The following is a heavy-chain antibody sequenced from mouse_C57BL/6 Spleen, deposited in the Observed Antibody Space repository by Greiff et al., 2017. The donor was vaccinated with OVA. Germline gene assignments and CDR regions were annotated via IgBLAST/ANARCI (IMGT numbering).Heavy chain of an antibody. CDR3: ARWERDYAMDY. CDR1: GYAFSSSW. D-gene: IGHD4-1*01. Sequence: VQLQQSGPELVKPGASVKISCKASGYAFSSSWMNWVKQRPGKGLEWIGRIYPGDGDTNYNGKFKGKATLTADKSSSTAYMQLSSLTSEDSAVYFCARWERDYAMDYWGQGTSVTVSS. V-gene: IGHV1-82*01. J-gene: IGHJ4*01. CDR2: IYPGDGDT.